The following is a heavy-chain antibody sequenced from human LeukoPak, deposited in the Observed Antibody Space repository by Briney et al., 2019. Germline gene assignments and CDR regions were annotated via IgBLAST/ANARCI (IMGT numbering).Heavy chain of an antibody. D-gene: IGHD2-15*01. CDR3: ARDRCSGGSCYYYYGMDV. J-gene: IGHJ6*02. CDR1: GGSISSYY. CDR2: IYYSGST. Sequence: SETLSLTCTASGGSISSYYWSWIRQPPGKGLEWIGYIYYSGSTNYNPSLKSRVTISVDTSKNQFSLKLSSVTAADTAVYYCARDRCSGGSCYYYYGMDVWGQGTTVTVSS. V-gene: IGHV4-59*01.